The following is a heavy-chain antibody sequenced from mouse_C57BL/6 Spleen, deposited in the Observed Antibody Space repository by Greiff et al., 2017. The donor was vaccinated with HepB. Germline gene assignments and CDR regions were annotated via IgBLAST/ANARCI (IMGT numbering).Heavy chain of an antibody. J-gene: IGHJ4*01. Sequence: VKLVESGPGLVQPSQSLSITCTVSGFSLTSYGVHWVRQSPGKGLEWLGVIWSGGSTDYNAAFISRLSISKDNSKSQVFFKMNSLQADDTAIYYCARGAYGSSYYAMDYWGQGTSVTVSS. CDR3: ARGAYGSSYYAMDY. V-gene: IGHV2-2*01. D-gene: IGHD1-1*01. CDR2: IWSGGST. CDR1: GFSLTSYG.